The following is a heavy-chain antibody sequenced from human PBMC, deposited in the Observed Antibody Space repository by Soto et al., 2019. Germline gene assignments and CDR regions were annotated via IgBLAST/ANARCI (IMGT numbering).Heavy chain of an antibody. Sequence: EVQLVESGGALVQPGGSLRLSCVVSGFTFSSYSMNWVRQAPGKGLEWVSYITSSSTTIYYADSVKGRFTISRDNAKNSLYLQMNRLRDEDTAVYYCARVRSGGDFDYWGQGTLVTVSS. V-gene: IGHV3-48*02. J-gene: IGHJ4*02. CDR3: ARVRSGGDFDY. CDR2: ITSSSTTI. CDR1: GFTFSSYS. D-gene: IGHD3-3*01.